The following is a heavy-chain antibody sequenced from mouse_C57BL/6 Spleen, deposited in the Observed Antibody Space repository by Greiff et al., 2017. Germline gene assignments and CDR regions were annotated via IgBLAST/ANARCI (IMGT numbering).Heavy chain of an antibody. CDR2: IHPSDSDT. D-gene: IGHD1-1*01. V-gene: IGHV1-74*01. Sequence: VQLQQPGAELVKPGASVKVSCKASGYTFTSYWMHWVKQRPGQGLEWIGRIHPSDSDTNYNQKFKGKATLTVDKSSSTAYMQLSSLTSEDSAVYYCAIPTVVVGYYLDYWGQGTTLTVSS. CDR1: GYTFTSYW. CDR3: AIPTVVVGYYLDY. J-gene: IGHJ2*01.